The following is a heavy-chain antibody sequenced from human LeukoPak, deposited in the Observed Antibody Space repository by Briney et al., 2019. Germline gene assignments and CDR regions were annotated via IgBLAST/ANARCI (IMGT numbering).Heavy chain of an antibody. V-gene: IGHV3-9*01. CDR1: GFTFDDYA. Sequence: GGSLRLSCAASGFTFDDYAMHWVRQAPGKGLEWVSGISWNSGSIVYADSVKGRFTISRDNAKNSLYLQMNSLRAEDTALYYCAKDIGVGAVANDYWGQGTLVTVSS. J-gene: IGHJ4*02. D-gene: IGHD1-26*01. CDR2: ISWNSGSI. CDR3: AKDIGVGAVANDY.